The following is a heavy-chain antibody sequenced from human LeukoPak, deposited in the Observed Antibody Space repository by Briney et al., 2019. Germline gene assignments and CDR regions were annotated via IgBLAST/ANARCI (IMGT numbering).Heavy chain of an antibody. CDR1: GFPLSSYA. Sequence: TGGSLRLSCAASGFPLSSYAMSWVRQVPGKGLEWVSATSSSDDGTYHADSVRGRFTIYRDNSRNTLYLQMNRLRVEDAALYYCARAPVTSCRGAFCYPFDLWGQGVLVTVSS. J-gene: IGHJ4*02. D-gene: IGHD2-21*01. CDR2: TSSSDDGT. V-gene: IGHV3-23*01. CDR3: ARAPVTSCRGAFCYPFDL.